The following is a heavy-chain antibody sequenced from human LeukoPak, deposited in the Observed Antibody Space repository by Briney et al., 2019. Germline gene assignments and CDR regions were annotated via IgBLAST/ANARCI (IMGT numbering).Heavy chain of an antibody. Sequence: PSETLSLTCAVYGESFSANYWSWIRQAPERRLEWIGEINPGGSTNCNPSLKSRVTISVDTSKNQFSLKLSSVTAADTAVYYCARLPRGSSDFDYWGQGTLVTVSS. V-gene: IGHV4-34*01. CDR1: GESFSANY. J-gene: IGHJ4*02. CDR2: INPGGST. CDR3: ARLPRGSSDFDY. D-gene: IGHD1-26*01.